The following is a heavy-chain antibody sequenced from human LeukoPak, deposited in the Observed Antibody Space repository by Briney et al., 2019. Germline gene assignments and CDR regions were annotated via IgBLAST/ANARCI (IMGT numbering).Heavy chain of an antibody. J-gene: IGHJ4*02. Sequence: SETLSLTCAVSGYSISSGYYWGWIRQPPGKGLEWIASKYHSGSTYYNPSLKSRVTISVDKSKNQFPLKLSSLTAADTAVYYCARDGSTGYFDYWGQGTLVTVSS. CDR1: GYSISSGYY. CDR2: KYHSGST. V-gene: IGHV4-38-2*02. CDR3: ARDGSTGYFDY. D-gene: IGHD1-14*01.